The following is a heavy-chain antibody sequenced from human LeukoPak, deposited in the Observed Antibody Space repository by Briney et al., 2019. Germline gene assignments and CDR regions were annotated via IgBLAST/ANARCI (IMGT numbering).Heavy chain of an antibody. CDR1: GFTFSSYW. Sequence: PGGSLRLSCAASGFTFSSYWMSWVGQAQGTGLDSVANIKQDGSEKYYVDSVKGRFTISRDNAKNSLYLQMNSLRAEDTAVYYCAREDQRWLQLSYWGQGTLVTVSS. CDR2: IKQDGSEK. V-gene: IGHV3-7*01. J-gene: IGHJ4*02. CDR3: AREDQRWLQLSY. D-gene: IGHD5-24*01.